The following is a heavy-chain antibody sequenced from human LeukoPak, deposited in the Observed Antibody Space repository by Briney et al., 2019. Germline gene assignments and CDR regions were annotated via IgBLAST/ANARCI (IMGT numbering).Heavy chain of an antibody. J-gene: IGHJ6*04. Sequence: GASVKVSCKASGYTFTSYGISWVRQAPGQGLEWMGWISAYNGNTNYAQKLQGRVTMTTDTSTSTAYMELRSLRSDDTAVYYCARESGITMMAVMDVWGKGTTVTVSS. D-gene: IGHD3-22*01. CDR3: ARESGITMMAVMDV. CDR1: GYTFTSYG. CDR2: ISAYNGNT. V-gene: IGHV1-18*01.